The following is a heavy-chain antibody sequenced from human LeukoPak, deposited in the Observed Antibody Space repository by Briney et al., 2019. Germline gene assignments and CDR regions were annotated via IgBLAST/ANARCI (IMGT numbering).Heavy chain of an antibody. CDR2: IYYSGST. D-gene: IGHD3-9*01. Sequence: SETLSLTCTVSGGSISSYYWSWIRQPPGKGLEWIGYIYYSGSTNYNPSLKSRVTISVDTSKNQFSLKLSSVTAADTAVYYCARRPDILTGYYYFDYWGQGTLVTVSS. J-gene: IGHJ4*02. CDR3: ARRPDILTGYYYFDY. CDR1: GGSISSYY. V-gene: IGHV4-59*12.